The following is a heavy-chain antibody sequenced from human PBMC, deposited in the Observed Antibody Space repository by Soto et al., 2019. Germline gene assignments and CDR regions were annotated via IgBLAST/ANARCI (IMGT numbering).Heavy chain of an antibody. Sequence: EVQLLESGGGLAQPAGSLRLSCAASGFTFTTYAMCWVRQAPGKGLEWVSTISDSGHKTYYADSVKGRFTISRDNSKNTLFLQLNSLRAEDTAVYYCAKVALVMGFYYYAMAVWGQGTTVTVSS. V-gene: IGHV3-23*01. CDR1: GFTFTTYA. D-gene: IGHD3-9*01. CDR3: AKVALVMGFYYYAMAV. J-gene: IGHJ6*02. CDR2: ISDSGHKT.